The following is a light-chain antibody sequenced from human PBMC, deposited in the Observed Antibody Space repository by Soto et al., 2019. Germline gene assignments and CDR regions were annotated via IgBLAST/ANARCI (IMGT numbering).Light chain of an antibody. V-gene: IGKV3-20*01. Sequence: EIVMTQSPGTLSLSPGERATLSCRASQSVSKNYLSWYQQKPGQAPRLLLYGASNRATGIPDRFSGSGSGTDFTLTISRLEPEDFAVYYCQQYGSSGTFSQGTKVDIK. CDR2: GAS. CDR1: QSVSKNY. CDR3: QQYGSSGT. J-gene: IGKJ1*01.